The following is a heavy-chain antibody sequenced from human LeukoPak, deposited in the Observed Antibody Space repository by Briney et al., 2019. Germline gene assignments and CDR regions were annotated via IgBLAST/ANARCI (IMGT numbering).Heavy chain of an antibody. CDR1: GGTFSSYA. V-gene: IGHV1-69*05. CDR3: ARGYSSSSGSDY. D-gene: IGHD6-6*01. CDR2: IIPIFGTA. J-gene: IGHJ4*02. Sequence: ASVKVSCKASGGTFSSYAISWVRQAPGQGLEWMGRIIPIFGTANYAQKFQGRVTITTDESTSTAYMGLSSLRSEDTAVYYCARGYSSSSGSDYWGQGTLVTVSS.